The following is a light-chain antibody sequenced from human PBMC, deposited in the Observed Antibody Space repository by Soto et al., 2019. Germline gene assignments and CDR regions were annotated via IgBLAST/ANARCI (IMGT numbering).Light chain of an antibody. Sequence: DIHMTQSRSSLSASVRDGVTITCGASQDVGLYVNWYQQKAGKAPKLLIFDASNLETGVPSRFSGSGYGTHFNFTIRSLQTEDFTTYYCQHYYTLPITFGQGTRLEIK. V-gene: IGKV1-33*01. J-gene: IGKJ5*01. CDR3: QHYYTLPIT. CDR1: QDVGLY. CDR2: DAS.